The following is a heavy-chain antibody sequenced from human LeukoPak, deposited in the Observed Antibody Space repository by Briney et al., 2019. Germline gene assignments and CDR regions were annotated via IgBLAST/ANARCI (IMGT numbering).Heavy chain of an antibody. V-gene: IGHV4-30-4*08. Sequence: LRLSCAASGFTFSSYAMSWIRQPPGKGLEWIGYIYYSGSSYYSPSLRSRVAMSVDTSTNQLSLKLSSVAAADTAVYYCARGVYDDLYYFDYWGQGTLVTVSS. J-gene: IGHJ4*02. CDR3: ARGVYDDLYYFDY. D-gene: IGHD3-3*01. CDR1: GFTFSSYA. CDR2: IYYSGSS.